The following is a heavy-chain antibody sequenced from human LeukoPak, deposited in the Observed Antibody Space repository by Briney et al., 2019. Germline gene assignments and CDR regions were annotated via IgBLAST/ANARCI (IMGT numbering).Heavy chain of an antibody. CDR2: INPKNSGT. Sequence: ASVKVSCKASGYSFIDYYIQWVRQAPGQGLEWVGWINPKNSGTNYAQNFRGRVTMTSDTSISTLYMELTTLRSDDTAVFYCARDMMQGVMGYWGQGTLVTVSS. CDR3: ARDMMQGVMGY. J-gene: IGHJ4*02. V-gene: IGHV1-2*02. D-gene: IGHD3-16*01. CDR1: GYSFIDYY.